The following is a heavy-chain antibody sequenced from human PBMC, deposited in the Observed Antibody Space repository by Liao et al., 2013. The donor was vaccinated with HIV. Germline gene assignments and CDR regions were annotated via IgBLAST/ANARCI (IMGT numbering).Heavy chain of an antibody. D-gene: IGHD2-21*01. V-gene: IGHV4-59*01. CDR2: ISYSGST. J-gene: IGHJ5*02. CDR1: GGSISSYF. CDR3: ARSSGPLYCGGDCFPNWLTP. Sequence: QVQLQESGSGLVKPSETLSLTCSVSGGSISSYFWSWIRQPPGKGLEWIGYISYSGSTNYNPSLKSRVTISVDTSKNQFSLKLRSVTAADSAVYYCARSSGPLYCGGDCFPNWLTPGAREPWSPSPQ.